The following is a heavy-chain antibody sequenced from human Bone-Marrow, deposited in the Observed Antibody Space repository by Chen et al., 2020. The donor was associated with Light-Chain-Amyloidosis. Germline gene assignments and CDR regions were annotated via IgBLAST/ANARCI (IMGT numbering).Heavy chain of an antibody. D-gene: IGHD3-10*01. CDR3: ARELWFGESDFYHGMDV. CDR2: IYPGDSDT. Sequence: EVQLVQSGAEVKKPGESLKISCRGSGYDFTGYWIVWVRQMPGKGLEWMVIIYPGDSDTRYSPSFQGQVTISADKSISTAYLQWSSLKASDTAMYYCARELWFGESDFYHGMDVWGQGTTVTVSS. V-gene: IGHV5-51*01. CDR1: GYDFTGYW. J-gene: IGHJ6*02.